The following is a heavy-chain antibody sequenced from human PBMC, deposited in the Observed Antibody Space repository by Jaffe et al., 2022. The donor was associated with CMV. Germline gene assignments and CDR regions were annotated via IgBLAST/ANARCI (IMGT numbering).Heavy chain of an antibody. CDR3: ARDRLYNWNYASGFDY. V-gene: IGHV3-7*01. D-gene: IGHD1-7*01. CDR2: INLDGSET. CDR1: GFVFSSYW. Sequence: EVQLVESGGGLVQPGGSLRLSCAPSGFVFSSYWMTWVRQAPGKGLEWVANINLDGSETYYVGSVEGRFTISRDNAKNSLYLQMNSLRAEDTAVYYCARDRLYNWNYASGFDYWGQGTLVTVSS. J-gene: IGHJ4*02.